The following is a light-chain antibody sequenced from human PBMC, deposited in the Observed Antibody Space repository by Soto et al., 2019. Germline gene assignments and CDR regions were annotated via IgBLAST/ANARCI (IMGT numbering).Light chain of an antibody. CDR1: SSDVGSYKY. Sequence: QSALTQPASVSGSPGQSITIACTGTSSDVGSYKYVSWYQQHPGKAPKLMIYEVSNRPSGVSNRFSGSKSGNTASLTISGLQAEDDADYYCSSYSTSSTLVFGTGTKLTV. CDR3: SSYSTSSTLV. CDR2: EVS. J-gene: IGLJ1*01. V-gene: IGLV2-14*01.